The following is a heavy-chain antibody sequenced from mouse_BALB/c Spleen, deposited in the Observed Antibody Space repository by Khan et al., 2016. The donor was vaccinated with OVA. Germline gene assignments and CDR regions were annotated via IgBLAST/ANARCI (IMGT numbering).Heavy chain of an antibody. V-gene: IGHV1S56*01. D-gene: IGHD2-4*01. J-gene: IGHJ4*01. CDR1: GYTFTAYD. CDR2: IYPGDGST. Sequence: QIQLVQSGPELVKPGALVKISCKVSGYTFTAYDINWVKQRPGQGLEWIGWIYPGDGSTEYNENFKGKATLTADTSSNTAYMQLSGLTSEKSAVYFCAREGLRGVAMDYWGQGTSVSVAS. CDR3: AREGLRGVAMDY.